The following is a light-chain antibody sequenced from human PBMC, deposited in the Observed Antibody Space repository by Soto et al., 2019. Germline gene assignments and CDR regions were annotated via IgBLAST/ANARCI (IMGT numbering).Light chain of an antibody. CDR1: QSIGSSY. CDR2: GAS. Sequence: EIVMTQSPVTLSVSPGERATLSCRASQSIGSSYLAWYQQKPGQAPRLLIYGASSRATGIPDRFSGGGSGTDFSLTISRLDPEDFAVYYCQQYSSSPITFGQGTKVDIK. CDR3: QQYSSSPIT. V-gene: IGKV3-20*01. J-gene: IGKJ1*01.